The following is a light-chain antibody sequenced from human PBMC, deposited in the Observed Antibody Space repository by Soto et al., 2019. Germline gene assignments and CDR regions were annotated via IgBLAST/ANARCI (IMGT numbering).Light chain of an antibody. Sequence: QSALTQPASVSGSPGQSITISCAGIRRHVGGYNYVYWYQRHPGKAPKLMIYEVSNRPSGVSNRFSGSKSGNTASLTISGLQDEDEADYYCSSYTSSSTLVVFGGGTKVTVL. CDR3: SSYTSSSTLVV. CDR2: EVS. J-gene: IGLJ2*01. CDR1: RRHVGGYNY. V-gene: IGLV2-14*01.